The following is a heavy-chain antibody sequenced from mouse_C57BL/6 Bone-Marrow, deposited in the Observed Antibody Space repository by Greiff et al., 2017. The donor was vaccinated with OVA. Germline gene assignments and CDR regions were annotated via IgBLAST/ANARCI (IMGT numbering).Heavy chain of an antibody. CDR3: ARRGKNGLDY. CDR2: INPSSGYT. CDR1: GYTFTSYT. D-gene: IGHD1-1*02. V-gene: IGHV1-4*01. J-gene: IGHJ2*01. Sequence: QVHVKQSGAELARPGASVKMSCKASGYTFTSYTMHRVKQRPGQGLEWIGYINPSSGYTKYNQKFKDKATLTADKSSSTAYMQLSSLTSEDSAVYYCARRGKNGLDYWGQCTTLTVSS.